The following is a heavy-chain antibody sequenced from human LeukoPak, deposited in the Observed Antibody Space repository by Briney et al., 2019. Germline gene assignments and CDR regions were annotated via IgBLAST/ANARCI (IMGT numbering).Heavy chain of an antibody. J-gene: IGHJ6*04. D-gene: IGHD3-10*02. Sequence: GGSLRLSCAASGFTFSSYSMNWVRQAPGEGLEWVSSISSSSNYIYYADSLRGRFTISRDNAKNSLYLQMNSLRAEDTAVYYCAELGITMIGGVWGKGTTVTISS. CDR1: GFTFSSYS. CDR3: AELGITMIGGV. V-gene: IGHV3-21*01. CDR2: ISSSSNYI.